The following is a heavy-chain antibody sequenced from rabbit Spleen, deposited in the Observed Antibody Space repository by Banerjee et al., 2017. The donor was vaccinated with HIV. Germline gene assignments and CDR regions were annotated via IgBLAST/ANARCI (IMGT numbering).Heavy chain of an antibody. CDR3: ARDGYSRGWGIILYYFNL. Sequence: QEQLVESGGGLVQPEGSLTLTCKASGFSFSDRDVMCWVRQAPGKGLEWIACINASTGKPVYATWAKGRFTISRTSSTTVTLRMTSLTAADTAAYFCARDGYSRGWGIILYYFNLWGPGTLVTVS. J-gene: IGHJ4*01. D-gene: IGHD4-1*01. V-gene: IGHV1S45*01. CDR1: GFSFSDRDV. CDR2: INASTGKP.